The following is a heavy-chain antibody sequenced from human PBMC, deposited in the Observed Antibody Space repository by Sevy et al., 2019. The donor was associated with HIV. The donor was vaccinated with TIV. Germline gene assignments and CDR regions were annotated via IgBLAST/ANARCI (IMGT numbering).Heavy chain of an antibody. J-gene: IGHJ3*02. CDR3: AHSPTTTGAFDI. V-gene: IGHV2-5*02. Sequence: SGPTLVKPTQTLTLTCTFSGLSLSTSGVGVAWIRQPPGKALEWLALIYWDDDRRYSPSLKSRVTITKDTSKNQVALTMTNMDPVETATYYCAHSPTTTGAFDIWGQGTMVTVSS. D-gene: IGHD1-26*01. CDR2: IYWDDDR. CDR1: GLSLSTSGVG.